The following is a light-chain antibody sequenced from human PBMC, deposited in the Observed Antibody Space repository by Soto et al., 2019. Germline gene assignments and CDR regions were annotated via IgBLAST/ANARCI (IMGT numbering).Light chain of an antibody. CDR3: QQSYSTPWT. V-gene: IGKV3-15*01. CDR1: QSVSSN. Sequence: EIVMTQSPADLSVSPGARPTPSFRASQSVSSNLAWYQQKPGQAPRLLIYGASTRATGIPARFSGSGSGTEFTLTISSLQSEDFATYYCQQSYSTPWTFGQGTKVDIK. J-gene: IGKJ1*01. CDR2: GAS.